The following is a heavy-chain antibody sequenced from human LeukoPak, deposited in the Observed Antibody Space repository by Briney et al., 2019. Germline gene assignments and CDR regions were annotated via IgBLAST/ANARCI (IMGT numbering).Heavy chain of an antibody. CDR2: INPNSGGT. CDR1: GYTFTGYY. V-gene: IGHV1-2*02. CDR3: ARESQGGAAAKNDAFDI. J-gene: IGHJ3*02. Sequence: ASVKVSCKASGYTFTGYYMHWVRQAPGQGLEWMGWINPNSGGTNYAQKFQGRVTMTRDTSISTAYMELSRLRSDDTAVYYCARESQGGAAAKNDAFDIWGQGTMVTVSS. D-gene: IGHD6-13*01.